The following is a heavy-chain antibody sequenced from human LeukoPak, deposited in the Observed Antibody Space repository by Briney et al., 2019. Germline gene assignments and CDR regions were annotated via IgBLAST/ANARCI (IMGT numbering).Heavy chain of an antibody. Sequence: GGSLRLSCVASGFTFSDDYMSWIRQAPGKGLEWISYISSSGRYTNYADSVKGRFTISRDNAKNSLYLQMNSLRVEDTAVYYCARDGRRIQDYWYFDLWGRGTLVSVSS. D-gene: IGHD5-18*01. CDR1: GFTFSDDY. CDR2: ISSSGRYT. CDR3: ARDGRRIQDYWYFDL. V-gene: IGHV3-11*06. J-gene: IGHJ2*01.